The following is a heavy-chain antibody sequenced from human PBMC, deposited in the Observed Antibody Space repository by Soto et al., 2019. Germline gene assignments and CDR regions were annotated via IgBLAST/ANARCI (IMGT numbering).Heavy chain of an antibody. D-gene: IGHD7-27*01. V-gene: IGHV4-4*07. Sequence: SETLYLTCTVSGDSMSTFYWNWIRQSAEKGLEWIRRISATGTTTYIPSLKSRITLSVDTSKNEFSLNLKFVTAADTAVYFCARDQSGAADFRGPGTLVTVSS. CDR2: ISATGTT. CDR1: GDSMSTFY. CDR3: ARDQSGAADF. J-gene: IGHJ4*03.